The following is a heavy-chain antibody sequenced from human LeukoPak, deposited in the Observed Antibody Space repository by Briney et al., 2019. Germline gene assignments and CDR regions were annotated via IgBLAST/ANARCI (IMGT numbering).Heavy chain of an antibody. CDR3: AKGGSSGYPGSFDY. Sequence: GGSLRLSCAASGFTFNSYVMSWVRQAPGKGLEWVSGISWNSGSIGYADSVKGRFTISRDNAKNSLYLQMNSLRAEDMALYYCAKGGSSGYPGSFDYWGQGTLVTVSS. V-gene: IGHV3-9*03. CDR2: ISWNSGSI. D-gene: IGHD3-22*01. J-gene: IGHJ4*02. CDR1: GFTFNSYV.